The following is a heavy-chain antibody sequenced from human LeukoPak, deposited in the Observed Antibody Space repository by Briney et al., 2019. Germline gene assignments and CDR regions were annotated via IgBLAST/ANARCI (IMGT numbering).Heavy chain of an antibody. Sequence: PSETLSLTCTVSGGSISSYYWSWIRQPPGKRREWIGYIYYSGSTNYNPSLKSRVTISVDTSKNQFSLKLSSVTAADTAVYYCARANYGSGYGMDVWGQGTTVTVSS. J-gene: IGHJ6*02. CDR2: IYYSGST. CDR1: GGSISSYY. CDR3: ARANYGSGYGMDV. D-gene: IGHD3-10*01. V-gene: IGHV4-59*01.